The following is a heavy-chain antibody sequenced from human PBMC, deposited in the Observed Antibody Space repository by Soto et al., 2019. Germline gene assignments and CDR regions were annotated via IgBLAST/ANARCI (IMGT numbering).Heavy chain of an antibody. D-gene: IGHD2-8*01. V-gene: IGHV3-30*18. CDR1: GFTFSSYG. Sequence: QVQLVESGGGVVQPGRSLRLSCAASGFTFSSYGMHWVRQAPGKGLEWVAVISYDGSNKYYADSVKGRFTISRDNSKNTLYLQMNSLRAEDTAVYYCAKSRIGYCTNGVCYMVDYWGQGTLVTVSS. CDR2: ISYDGSNK. J-gene: IGHJ4*02. CDR3: AKSRIGYCTNGVCYMVDY.